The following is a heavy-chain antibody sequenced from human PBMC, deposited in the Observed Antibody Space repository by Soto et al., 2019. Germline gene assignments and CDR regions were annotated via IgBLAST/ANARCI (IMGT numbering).Heavy chain of an antibody. D-gene: IGHD6-13*01. Sequence: SLTCAVSGGSISSSNWWSWVRQPPGKGLEWIGEIYHSGSTNYNPSLKSRVTMSVDKSKNQFSLKLSSVTAADTAVYYCARRIAAAGNQGWFDPWGQGTLVTVSS. CDR2: IYHSGST. CDR1: GGSISSSNW. J-gene: IGHJ5*02. CDR3: ARRIAAAGNQGWFDP. V-gene: IGHV4-4*02.